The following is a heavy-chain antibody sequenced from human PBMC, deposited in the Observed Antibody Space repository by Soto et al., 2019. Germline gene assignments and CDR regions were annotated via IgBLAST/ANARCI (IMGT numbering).Heavy chain of an antibody. J-gene: IGHJ5*02. CDR3: ARGRGYSYGLDP. V-gene: IGHV4-30-4*01. D-gene: IGHD5-18*01. CDR1: GDSIRSNNNY. Sequence: TLCLTCTVSGDSIRSNNNYWSWIRQPPGEGLEWIGFISYSGTTSYSPSLKSRVAISLDTSKNQFSLSLSSVTAADTAVYYCARGRGYSYGLDPWGQGTLVTSPQ. CDR2: ISYSGTT.